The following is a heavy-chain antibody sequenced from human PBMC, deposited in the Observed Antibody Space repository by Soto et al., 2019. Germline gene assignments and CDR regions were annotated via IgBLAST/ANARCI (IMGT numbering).Heavy chain of an antibody. Sequence: QEQLVESGGGVVQPGRPLRLSCAASEFTFSPYPMHWVRQAPGKGLEWVAVISFDGATKYYADSVKGRFAISRDNCMNTLYLQMNSLRTEDTAVYYCAKDQSASSNSYHAMDVWGPGTTVTVSS. D-gene: IGHD6-6*01. CDR1: EFTFSPYP. J-gene: IGHJ6*02. CDR2: ISFDGATK. CDR3: AKDQSASSNSYHAMDV. V-gene: IGHV3-30*09.